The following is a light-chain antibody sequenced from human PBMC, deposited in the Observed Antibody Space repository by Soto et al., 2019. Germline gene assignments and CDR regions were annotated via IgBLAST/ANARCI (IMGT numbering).Light chain of an antibody. Sequence: DIQLTQSPSFLSASVGDRVTITCRASQGVANYFAWYQQKPGKAPNLLIYAASTLQGGVPSRFSGSGSGTEFTLTISSLQPEDFATYYCQQSYSMPRTFGGGTKVDIK. CDR3: QQSYSMPRT. V-gene: IGKV1-9*01. CDR1: QGVANY. CDR2: AAS. J-gene: IGKJ4*01.